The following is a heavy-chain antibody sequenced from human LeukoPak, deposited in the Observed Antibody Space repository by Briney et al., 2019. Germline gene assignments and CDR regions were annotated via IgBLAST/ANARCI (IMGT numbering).Heavy chain of an antibody. J-gene: IGHJ4*02. V-gene: IGHV3-9*01. D-gene: IGHD4-17*01. Sequence: GGSLRLSCAASGFTFDDYAMHWVRQAPGKGLEWVSGISWNSGTIAYSDSVKGRFTISRDNAKKTLYLQMNSLRAEDTALYYCAKRNYGDYGLDYWGQGTLVTVSS. CDR1: GFTFDDYA. CDR2: ISWNSGTI. CDR3: AKRNYGDYGLDY.